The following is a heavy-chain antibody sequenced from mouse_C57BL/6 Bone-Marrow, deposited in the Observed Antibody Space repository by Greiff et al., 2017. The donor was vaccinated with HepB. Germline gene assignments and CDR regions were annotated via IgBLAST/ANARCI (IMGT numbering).Heavy chain of an antibody. CDR2: IYPGSGST. Sequence: QVQLQQSGAELVRPGASVKMSCKASGYTFTSYWITWVKQRPGQGLEWIGDIYPGSGSTNYNEKFKSKATLTVDTSSSTAYMQRSSLTSEDSAVYYCARDSTMIHFDYWGQGTTLTGSS. J-gene: IGHJ2*01. D-gene: IGHD2-4*01. V-gene: IGHV1-55*01. CDR3: ARDSTMIHFDY. CDR1: GYTFTSYW.